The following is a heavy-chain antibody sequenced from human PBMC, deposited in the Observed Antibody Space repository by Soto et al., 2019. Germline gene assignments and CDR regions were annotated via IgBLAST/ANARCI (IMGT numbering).Heavy chain of an antibody. J-gene: IGHJ6*02. CDR2: IYTSGST. CDR1: GGSISSYY. CDR3: ASLRGYSGYGGYYYGMDV. Sequence: SETLSLTCTVSGGSISSYYWSWIRQPAGKGLEWIGRIYTSGSTNYNPSLKSRVTMSVDTSKNQFSLKLSSVTAADTAVYYCASLRGYSGYGGYYYGMDVWGQGTTVTSP. V-gene: IGHV4-4*07. D-gene: IGHD5-12*01.